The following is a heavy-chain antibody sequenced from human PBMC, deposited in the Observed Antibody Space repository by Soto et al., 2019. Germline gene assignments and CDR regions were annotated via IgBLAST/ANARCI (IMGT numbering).Heavy chain of an antibody. V-gene: IGHV3-23*01. CDR1: GFIFSSYA. J-gene: IGHJ4*02. CDR2: ITGSGGDT. Sequence: EVQLLESGGGLVQPGGSLRLSCAASGFIFSSYAMGWVRQAPGKGLEWVSAITGSGGDTYYIDSVNGRFTTSRDTSKNTLYLQMTDLRAADTAVYYCAKLGDNSWSPRYYFDSWCQGSLVTVS. D-gene: IGHD1-1*01. CDR3: AKLGDNSWSPRYYFDS.